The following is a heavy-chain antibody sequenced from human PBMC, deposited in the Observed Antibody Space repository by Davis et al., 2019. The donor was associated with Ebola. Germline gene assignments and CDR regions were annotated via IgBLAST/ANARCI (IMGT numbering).Heavy chain of an antibody. CDR3: TRGGSYSTQEDY. CDR1: GFTVSSNY. J-gene: IGHJ4*02. V-gene: IGHV3-66*01. CDR2: IYSGGST. Sequence: GESLKISCAASGFTVSSNYMSWVRQAPGKGLEWVSVIYSGGSTYYADSVKGRFTISRDNSKNTLYLQMNSLKTEDTAVYYCTRGGSYSTQEDYWGQGTLVTVSS. D-gene: IGHD1-26*01.